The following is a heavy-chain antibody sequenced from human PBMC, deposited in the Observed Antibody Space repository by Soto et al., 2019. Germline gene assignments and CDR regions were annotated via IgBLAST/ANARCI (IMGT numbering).Heavy chain of an antibody. Sequence: QVHLVQSGAEVKKPGASVKVSCKGSGYDFTTYGITWVRQAPGQGLEWMAWISAHNGNTDYAQKLQGRVTVTRDTSTSTAXMELRSLRSDDTAMYYCARGRYGDYWGQGALVTVSS. J-gene: IGHJ4*02. D-gene: IGHD1-1*01. CDR1: GYDFTTYG. V-gene: IGHV1-18*01. CDR3: ARGRYGDY. CDR2: ISAHNGNT.